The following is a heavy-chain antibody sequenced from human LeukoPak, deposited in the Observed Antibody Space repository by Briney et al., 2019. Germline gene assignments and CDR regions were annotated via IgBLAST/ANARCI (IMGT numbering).Heavy chain of an antibody. D-gene: IGHD5-12*01. J-gene: IGHJ4*02. CDR2: INHSVST. Sequence: SKTLSLTCAVYGGSFSGYYWSWIRQPPGKGLEWIGEINHSVSTNYNPSLKSRVTISVDTSKNQFSLKLSSVTAADTAVYYCARVTWPTFDYWGQGTLVTVSS. CDR1: GGSFSGYY. V-gene: IGHV4-34*01. CDR3: ARVTWPTFDY.